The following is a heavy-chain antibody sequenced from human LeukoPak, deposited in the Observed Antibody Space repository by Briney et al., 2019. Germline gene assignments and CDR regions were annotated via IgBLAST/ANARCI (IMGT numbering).Heavy chain of an antibody. J-gene: IGHJ4*02. D-gene: IGHD3-22*01. CDR2: INHSGST. CDR1: GGSFSGYY. CDR3: ARGIYSSGYYYYFDY. V-gene: IGHV4-34*01. Sequence: SETLSLTCAVYGGSFSGYYWSWIRQPPGKGLEWIGEINHSGSTNYNPSLKSRVTISVDTSKNQFSLKLRSVTAADTAVYYCARGIYSSGYYYYFDYWGQGTLVTVSS.